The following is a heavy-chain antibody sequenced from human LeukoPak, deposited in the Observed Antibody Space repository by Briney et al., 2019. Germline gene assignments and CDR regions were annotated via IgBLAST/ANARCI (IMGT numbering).Heavy chain of an antibody. D-gene: IGHD3-16*01. Sequence: GGSLRLSCAASGFAFSSHNMNWVRQAPGKGLEWVSSISSSSSYIYYADSVKGRFTISRDNVEKSLFLQMNSLRAEDTAVYYCVRVRLGDFYFDSWGQGTLVTVSS. CDR3: VRVRLGDFYFDS. CDR1: GFAFSSHN. J-gene: IGHJ4*02. V-gene: IGHV3-21*01. CDR2: ISSSSSYI.